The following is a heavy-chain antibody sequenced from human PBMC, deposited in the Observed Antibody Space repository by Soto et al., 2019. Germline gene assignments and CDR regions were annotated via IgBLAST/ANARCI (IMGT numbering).Heavy chain of an antibody. D-gene: IGHD1-1*01. V-gene: IGHV5-51*01. CDR2: IYPGDSDT. Sequence: PGESLNISCKVSGDSFPSFCIGWVRQLPGKGLVGLGSIYPGDSDTRYSPSSQGKVTISADKSITTAYLPWSTLRASDTAIFYRARQHPFDYRGRYNWGQGTLVTVYS. CDR1: GDSFPSFC. J-gene: IGHJ4*02. CDR3: ARQHPFDYRGRYN.